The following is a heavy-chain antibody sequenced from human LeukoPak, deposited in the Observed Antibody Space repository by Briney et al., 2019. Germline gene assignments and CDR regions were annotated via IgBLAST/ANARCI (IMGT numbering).Heavy chain of an antibody. J-gene: IGHJ4*02. CDR3: ARDGRGAVASDY. D-gene: IGHD6-19*01. V-gene: IGHV3-21*01. CDR2: ISSSSSYI. CDR1: GFTFINYG. Sequence: KPGGSLRLSCAASGFTFINYGMTWVRQAPGKGMEWVSSISSSSSYIYYADSVKGRLTISRDSAKNSLYLYMNSLRAEDTAVYYCARDGRGAVASDYWGQGTLLTFSS.